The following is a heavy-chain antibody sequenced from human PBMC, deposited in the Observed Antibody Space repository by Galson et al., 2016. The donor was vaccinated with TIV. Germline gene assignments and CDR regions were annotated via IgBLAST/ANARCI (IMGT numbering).Heavy chain of an antibody. J-gene: IGHJ4*02. CDR2: ISTTGTT. CDR1: GGAINSDSFY. CDR3: ARGLTSSSWSRYYFDY. D-gene: IGHD6-13*01. Sequence: TLSLTCSVSGGAINSDSFYWSWIRQPAGKGLEWIGYISTTGTTNYNTSLKSRLTTSLDPSKNQFSLRLTSVTAADTAVYYCARGLTSSSWSRYYFDYWGQGTLVTVSS. V-gene: IGHV4-61*09.